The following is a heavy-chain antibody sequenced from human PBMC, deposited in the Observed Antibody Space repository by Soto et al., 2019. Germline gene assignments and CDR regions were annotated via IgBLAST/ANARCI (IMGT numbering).Heavy chain of an antibody. CDR3: AKSGYYDSSGNFDS. Sequence: PGGSLRLSCAASGFTFSNYSINWVRQAPGKGLEWVSGISGSALNTYYADSVEGRFAIFRDNSKNTLYLQMDSPRAEDTAVYYCAKSGYYDSSGNFDSWGRRTLVPFSP. D-gene: IGHD3-22*01. J-gene: IGHJ4*02. CDR2: ISGSALNT. V-gene: IGHV3-23*01. CDR1: GFTFSNYS.